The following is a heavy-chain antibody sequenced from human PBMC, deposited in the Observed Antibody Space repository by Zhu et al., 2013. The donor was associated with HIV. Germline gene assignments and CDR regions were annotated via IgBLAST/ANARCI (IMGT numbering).Heavy chain of an antibody. CDR2: INAGNGNT. J-gene: IGHJ3*02. Sequence: QVQLVQSGAEVKKPGASVKVSCKASGYTFTSYAMHWVRQAPGQRLEWMGWINAGNGNTKYSQKFQGRVTITRDTSASTAYMELSSLRSEDTAVYYCARGHCSGGSCYPSIAFDIWGQGTMVTVSS. V-gene: IGHV1-3*01. D-gene: IGHD2-15*01. CDR3: ARGHCSGGSCYPSIAFDI. CDR1: GYTFTSYA.